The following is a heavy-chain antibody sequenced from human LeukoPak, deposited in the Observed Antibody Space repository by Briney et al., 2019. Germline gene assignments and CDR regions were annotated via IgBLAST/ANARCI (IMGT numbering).Heavy chain of an antibody. Sequence: GGSLRLSCAASGFTFSSYWMHWVRQVPGKGLVWVSRINSDGSRTTYADYVKGRFTISRDNAKNTLYLQMNSLRAEDTAVYYCARGANDDYRFDYRGQVTLVTVSS. D-gene: IGHD4-17*01. J-gene: IGHJ4*02. CDR2: INSDGSRT. V-gene: IGHV3-74*01. CDR1: GFTFSSYW. CDR3: ARGANDDYRFDY.